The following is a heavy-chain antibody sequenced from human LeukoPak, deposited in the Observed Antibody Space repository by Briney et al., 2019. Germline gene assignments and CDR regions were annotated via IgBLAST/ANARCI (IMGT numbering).Heavy chain of an antibody. CDR2: ISYDGSNK. CDR1: GFTFSSYA. J-gene: IGHJ6*02. D-gene: IGHD6-19*01. CDR3: AKGTPGYSSGWHSYYYYGMDV. V-gene: IGHV3-30-3*01. Sequence: PGRSLRLSCAASGFTFSSYAMHWVRQAPGKGLEWVAVISYDGSNKYYADSVKGRFTISRDNSKNTLYLQMNSLRAEDTAVYYCAKGTPGYSSGWHSYYYYGMDVWGQGTTVTVSS.